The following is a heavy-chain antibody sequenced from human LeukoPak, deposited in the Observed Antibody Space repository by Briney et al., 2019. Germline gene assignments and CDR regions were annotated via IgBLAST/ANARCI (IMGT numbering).Heavy chain of an antibody. J-gene: IGHJ4*02. V-gene: IGHV1-46*03. D-gene: IGHD5-24*01. CDR3: ARSVKMPTIVH. Sequence: ASVKVSCKASGYTFTDYFIHWVRQAPGQGLQWMGIINHSGGSTSYAQKFQGRVTMTRDTATSTVYMELSSLRSDDTAIYYCARSVKMPTIVHWGQGTLVTVSS. CDR2: INHSGGST. CDR1: GYTFTDYF.